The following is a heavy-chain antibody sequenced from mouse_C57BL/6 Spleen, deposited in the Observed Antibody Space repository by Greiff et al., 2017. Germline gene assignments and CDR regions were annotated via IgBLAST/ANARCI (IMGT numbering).Heavy chain of an antibody. CDR2: ISSGGSYT. CDR1: GFTFSSYG. J-gene: IGHJ4*01. V-gene: IGHV5-6*01. Sequence: EVKVVESGGDLVKPGGSLKLSCAASGFTFSSYGMSWVRQTPDKRLEWVATISSGGSYTYYPDSVKGRFTISRDNAKNTLYLQMSSLKSEDTAMYYCARGTTVVATDYAMDYWGQGTSVTVSS. CDR3: ARGTTVVATDYAMDY. D-gene: IGHD1-1*01.